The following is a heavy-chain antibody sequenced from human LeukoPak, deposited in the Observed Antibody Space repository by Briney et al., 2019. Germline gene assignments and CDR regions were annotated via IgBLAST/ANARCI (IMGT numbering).Heavy chain of an antibody. CDR3: ARDGLGQVVTAIPFDY. Sequence: GGSLRLSCAASGFTFSSYAMHWVRQAPGKGLEWVAVISYDGSNKYYADSVKGRFTISRDNSKNTLYLQMNSLRAEDTAVYYCARDGLGQVVTAIPFDYWGQGTLVTVSS. CDR1: GFTFSSYA. CDR2: ISYDGSNK. J-gene: IGHJ4*02. D-gene: IGHD2-21*02. V-gene: IGHV3-30-3*01.